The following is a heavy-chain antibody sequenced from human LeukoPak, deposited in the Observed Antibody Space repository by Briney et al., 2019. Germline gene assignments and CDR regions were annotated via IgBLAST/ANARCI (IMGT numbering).Heavy chain of an antibody. Sequence: SVNVSCKASGFIFATSAVQWVRQARGQRPEWIGWIVVGSGHTNYAQKFQERVTITRDMSTSTAYMEVSSLRSEDTAVYYCAATLTMTTGSSYYGMDVWGQGTTVTVSS. CDR3: AATLTMTTGSSYYGMDV. CDR1: GFIFATSA. V-gene: IGHV1-58*01. D-gene: IGHD4-17*01. J-gene: IGHJ6*02. CDR2: IVVGSGHT.